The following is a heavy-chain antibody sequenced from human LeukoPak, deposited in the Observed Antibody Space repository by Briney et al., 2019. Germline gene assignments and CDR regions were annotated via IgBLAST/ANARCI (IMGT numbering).Heavy chain of an antibody. CDR2: IYYSGST. V-gene: IGHV4-31*03. D-gene: IGHD6-19*01. Sequence: EPSETLSLTCTVSGGSISSGGYYWSWIRQHPGKGLEWIGYIYYSGSTYYNPSLKSRVTISVDTSKNQFSLKLSSVTAADTAVYYCARELAVAGGGEDYWGQGTLVTVSS. CDR1: GGSISSGGYY. J-gene: IGHJ4*02. CDR3: ARELAVAGGGEDY.